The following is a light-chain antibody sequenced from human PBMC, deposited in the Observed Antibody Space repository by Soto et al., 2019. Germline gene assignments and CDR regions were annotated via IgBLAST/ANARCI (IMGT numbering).Light chain of an antibody. J-gene: IGLJ1*01. V-gene: IGLV2-14*01. CDR1: SSDVGGYNY. CDR2: EVS. Sequence: QSVRTQPASVSGSPGQSITISCTGTSSDVGGYNYVSWYQQNPGKAPKLMIYEVSNRPSGVSNRFSGSKSGNMASLTISGLQAEDEADYYCSSYTINRTYVFGTGTKV. CDR3: SSYTINRTYV.